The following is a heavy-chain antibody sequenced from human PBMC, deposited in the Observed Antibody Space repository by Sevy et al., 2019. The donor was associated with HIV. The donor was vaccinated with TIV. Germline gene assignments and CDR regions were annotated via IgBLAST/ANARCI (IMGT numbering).Heavy chain of an antibody. CDR2: ISTGSTYT. D-gene: IGHD6-19*01. J-gene: IGHJ4*02. CDR3: ARDRVALADHYLDY. V-gene: IGHV3-11*06. Sequence: GGSLRLSCSASGFSFSDYYMSWIRQAPGRGLEWISYISTGSTYTNYADSVKGRFTISRDNAKNSLYLQMNSLRAEDTAVYYCARDRVALADHYLDYWGQGTLVTVSS. CDR1: GFSFSDYY.